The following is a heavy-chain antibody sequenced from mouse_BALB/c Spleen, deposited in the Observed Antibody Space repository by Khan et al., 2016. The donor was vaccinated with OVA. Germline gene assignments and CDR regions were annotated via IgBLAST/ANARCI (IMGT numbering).Heavy chain of an antibody. CDR1: GYSFTSSW. CDR3: ARGTTTSYWYVDV. Sequence: QVQLQQPGAELVRPGGSVKLSCKASGYSFTSSWMNWMKQRPGQGLEWIGIINPSDSETRLNQKFEDKATLTVDKSSSTAYMQLSSPTSDDYAVFYCARGTTTSYWYVDVWGAGTTVTVSS. V-gene: IGHV1-61*01. J-gene: IGHJ1*01. D-gene: IGHD2-13*01. CDR2: INPSDSET.